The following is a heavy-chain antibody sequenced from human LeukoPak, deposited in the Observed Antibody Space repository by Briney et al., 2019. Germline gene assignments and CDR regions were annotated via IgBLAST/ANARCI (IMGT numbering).Heavy chain of an antibody. CDR2: VYYSGST. V-gene: IGHV4-59*08. D-gene: IGHD2-2*01. CDR1: GASISSYY. CDR3: ARQKGLVRSFDY. Sequence: SETPSLTCTVSGASISSYYWSWIRQPPGKGLEWIGHVYYSGSTNFNPSLKSRVTVSIDTSKNQFSLELSSVTAADTAVYYCARQKGLVRSFDYWGQGILVTVSS. J-gene: IGHJ4*02.